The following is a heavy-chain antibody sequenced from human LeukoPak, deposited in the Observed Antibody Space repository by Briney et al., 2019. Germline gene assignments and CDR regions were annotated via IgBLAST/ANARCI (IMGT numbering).Heavy chain of an antibody. V-gene: IGHV3-23*01. D-gene: IGHD3-9*01. Sequence: GGSLRLSCAASGFRFSSYAMAWVRQAPGKGLEWVSTIGGGGVRTYYADSVKGRFTISRDNSKNTLYLQMNSLRAEDTAVYYCVHYDILTGYSVWGQGTLVTVSS. CDR3: VHYDILTGYSV. J-gene: IGHJ4*02. CDR1: GFRFSSYA. CDR2: IGGGGVRT.